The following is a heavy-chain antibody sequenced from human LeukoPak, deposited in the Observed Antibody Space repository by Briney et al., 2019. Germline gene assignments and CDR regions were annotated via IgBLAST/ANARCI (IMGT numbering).Heavy chain of an antibody. V-gene: IGHV3-21*01. Sequence: GGSLRLSCAASGFTFSSYSMNWVRQAPGKGLEWVSSISSSSSYIYYADSVKGRFTISRDNAKNSLYLQINSLRAEDTAVYYCAGNYASDAFGIWGQGTMVTVSS. CDR1: GFTFSSYS. D-gene: IGHD3-16*01. CDR2: ISSSSSYI. CDR3: AGNYASDAFGI. J-gene: IGHJ3*02.